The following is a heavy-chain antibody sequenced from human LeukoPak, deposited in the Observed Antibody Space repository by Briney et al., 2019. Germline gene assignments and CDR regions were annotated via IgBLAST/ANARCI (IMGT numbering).Heavy chain of an antibody. V-gene: IGHV4-61*02. CDR1: GGSISSGSYY. Sequence: PSETLSLTCTVSGGSISSGSYYWSWIRQPAGKGLEWIGRIYTSGSTNYNPSLKSRVTISVDTSKNQFSLKLSSVTAADTAVYYCARVPLSTAYLHYYSMDVWGKGTTVTVSS. D-gene: IGHD2-21*02. CDR2: IYTSGST. J-gene: IGHJ6*03. CDR3: ARVPLSTAYLHYYSMDV.